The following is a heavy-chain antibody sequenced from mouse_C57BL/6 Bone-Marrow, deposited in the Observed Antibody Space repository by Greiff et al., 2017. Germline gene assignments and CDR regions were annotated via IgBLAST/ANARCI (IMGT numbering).Heavy chain of an antibody. CDR2: IHPNSGST. CDR1: GYTFTSYW. D-gene: IGHD1-1*01. CDR3: ARGDYYGSSPVAY. Sequence: VQLQQPGAELVKPGASVKLSCKASGYTFTSYWMHWVKQRPGQGLEWIGMIHPNSGSTNYNEKFKSKATLTVDKSSSTAYMQLSSLTSEDSAVYYCARGDYYGSSPVAYWGQGTLVTVSA. V-gene: IGHV1-64*01. J-gene: IGHJ3*01.